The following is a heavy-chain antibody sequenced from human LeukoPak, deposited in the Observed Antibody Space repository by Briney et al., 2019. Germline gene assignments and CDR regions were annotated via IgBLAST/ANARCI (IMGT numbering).Heavy chain of an antibody. Sequence: GESLRLSCAASGFTFSSYAMSWVRQAPGKGLEWVSAISGSGGSTYYADSVKGRFTISRDNSKNTLYLQMNSLRAEDTAVYYCAKDSLLVEMXXXFDYWGQGTLVTVSS. V-gene: IGHV3-23*01. CDR3: AKDSLLVEMXXXFDY. J-gene: IGHJ4*02. CDR1: GFTFSSYA. CDR2: ISGSGGST. D-gene: IGHD5-24*01.